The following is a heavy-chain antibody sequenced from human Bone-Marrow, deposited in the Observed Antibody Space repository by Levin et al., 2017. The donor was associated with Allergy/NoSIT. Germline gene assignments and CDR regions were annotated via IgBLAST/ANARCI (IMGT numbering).Heavy chain of an antibody. CDR1: GFTFSDAW. D-gene: IGHD3-22*01. CDR2: IESKIDGGTT. V-gene: IGHV3-15*04. Sequence: KPGESLKISCAASGFTFSDAWMSWVRQTPGKGLEWVGLIESKIDGGTTDYAAPVKGRFTISRDDSRNMLYLEMNSLETEDSAVYYCNVHYHRRYSGYWGQGTQVTVSS. J-gene: IGHJ4*02. CDR3: NVHYHRRYSGY.